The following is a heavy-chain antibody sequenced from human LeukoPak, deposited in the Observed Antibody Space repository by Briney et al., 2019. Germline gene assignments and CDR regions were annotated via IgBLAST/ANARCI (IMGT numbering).Heavy chain of an antibody. V-gene: IGHV4-39*01. CDR2: IYYSGST. Sequence: SETLSLTCTVSGGSISSSSYYWGWIRQPPGKGLEWIGSIYYSGSTYYNPSLKSRVTISVDTSKNQFSLKLSSVTAADTAVYYSARRYYYGSGTDYWGQGTLVTVSS. J-gene: IGHJ4*02. CDR1: GGSISSSSYY. D-gene: IGHD3-10*01. CDR3: ARRYYYGSGTDY.